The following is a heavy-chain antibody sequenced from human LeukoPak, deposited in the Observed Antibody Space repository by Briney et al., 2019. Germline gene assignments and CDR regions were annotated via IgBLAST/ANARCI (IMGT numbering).Heavy chain of an antibody. CDR2: IWYDGSNK. CDR1: GFTFSSYG. Sequence: GGSLRLSCAASGFTFSSYGMHWVRQAPGKGLEWVAVIWYDGSNKYYADSVKGRFTISRDNSKNTLYLQMNSLRAEDTAVYYCARDQGFGSSSFDYGGQGTLVTVSS. CDR3: ARDQGFGSSSFDY. D-gene: IGHD2-2*01. J-gene: IGHJ4*02. V-gene: IGHV3-33*01.